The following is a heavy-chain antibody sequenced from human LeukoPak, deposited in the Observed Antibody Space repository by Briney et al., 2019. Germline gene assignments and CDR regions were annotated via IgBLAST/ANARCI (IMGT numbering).Heavy chain of an antibody. CDR3: ARDRGQSPVFDY. CDR2: IYYSGST. CDR1: GGSLSSYH. D-gene: IGHD3-10*01. V-gene: IGHV4-59*01. J-gene: IGHJ4*02. Sequence: SETLSLSCTVSGGSLSSYHWSWIRQPPGKGLEWIGYIYYSGSTNYNPSLKSRVTISVDTSKNQFSLKLSSVTAADTAVYYCARDRGQSPVFDYWGQGTLVTVSS.